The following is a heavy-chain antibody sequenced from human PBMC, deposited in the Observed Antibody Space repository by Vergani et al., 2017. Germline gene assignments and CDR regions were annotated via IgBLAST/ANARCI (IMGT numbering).Heavy chain of an antibody. CDR3: ARDSWTSELRGVYWFDT. CDR2: FHSSGTT. V-gene: IGHV4-61*02. D-gene: IGHD3-10*01. CDR1: GRSITSGSFY. J-gene: IGHJ5*02. Sequence: QVQLHESGPGLVKPSQTLSLTCTVSGRSITSGSFYWSWIRQPAGKGLEWIGRFHSSGTTNYNPSLKSRVTLSVDTSKNQLSLRMTSVTAADTAVYYCARDSWTSELRGVYWFDTWGQGTLVSVSS.